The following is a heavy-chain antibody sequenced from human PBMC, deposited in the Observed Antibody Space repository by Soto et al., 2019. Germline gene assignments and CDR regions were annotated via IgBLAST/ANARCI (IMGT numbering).Heavy chain of an antibody. D-gene: IGHD6-19*01. CDR2: VSHDGRNT. J-gene: IGHJ4*02. CDR1: GFTFSDYA. Sequence: VQLVESGGGVVQPGRSLRLSCAASGFTFSDYAMHWVRQAPGKGLEWVAVVSHDGRNTHYADSVKGRFTISRDSSKNPFSLEMTSLRAEDRVVYYGAKGGRQWLVTSDFNYWGQGALVTVSS. V-gene: IGHV3-30*18. CDR3: AKGGRQWLVTSDFNY.